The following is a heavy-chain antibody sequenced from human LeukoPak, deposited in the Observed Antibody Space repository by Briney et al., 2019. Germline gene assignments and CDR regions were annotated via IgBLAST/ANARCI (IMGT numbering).Heavy chain of an antibody. CDR3: ARGAGYDSSGYYYVRRWFDP. J-gene: IGHJ5*02. CDR2: INHSGST. D-gene: IGHD3-22*01. Sequence: SETLSLTCAVYGGSFSGYYWSWIRQPPGKGLEWIGEINHSGSTNYNPSLKSRFTISVDTSKNQFSLKLSSVPAADTAVYYCARGAGYDSSGYYYVRRWFDPWGQGTLVTVSS. V-gene: IGHV4-34*01. CDR1: GGSFSGYY.